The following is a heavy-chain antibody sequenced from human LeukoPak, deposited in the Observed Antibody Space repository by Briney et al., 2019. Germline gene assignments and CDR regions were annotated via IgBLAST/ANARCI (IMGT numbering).Heavy chain of an antibody. CDR1: GFTFSAYW. CDR3: AKDSAWYYDSSGLIEGDPFDN. CDR2: IKQDGSEK. V-gene: IGHV3-7*01. Sequence: GGSLRLSCAASGFTFSAYWMSWVRQAPGKGLEWVANIKQDGSEKFYVDSVKGRFTISRDNSKNTLYLQMNSLRAEDTAVYYCAKDSAWYYDSSGLIEGDPFDNWGQGTLVTVSS. J-gene: IGHJ4*02. D-gene: IGHD3-22*01.